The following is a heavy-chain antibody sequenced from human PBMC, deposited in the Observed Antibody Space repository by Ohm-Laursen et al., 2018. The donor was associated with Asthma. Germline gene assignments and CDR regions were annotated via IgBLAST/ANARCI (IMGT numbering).Heavy chain of an antibody. Sequence: SLRLSCSAFGFTFSSYAMHWVRQAPGKGLEYVSAISSNGGSTYYADSVKGRFTISRDNSKNTLYLQMNSLRPDDTAVYYCARDVMEWYLPAFDFWGQGTLVTVSS. CDR1: GFTFSSYA. CDR3: ARDVMEWYLPAFDF. J-gene: IGHJ4*02. D-gene: IGHD3-3*01. CDR2: ISSNGGST. V-gene: IGHV3-64*04.